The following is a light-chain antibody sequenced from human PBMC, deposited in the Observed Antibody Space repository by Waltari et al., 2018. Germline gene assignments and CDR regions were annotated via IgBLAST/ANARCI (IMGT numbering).Light chain of an antibody. CDR3: QQYDGLVVT. Sequence: EIVLTQSPGTLSLSPGERVILSCRASQYITGGWMTWYHQKPGQAPRLLIYAASTRAPGGPDRFSGSGSGTDFTLTISRLEPEDSGVYYCQQYDGLVVTFGGGTKVEIK. CDR2: AAS. J-gene: IGKJ4*01. V-gene: IGKV3-20*01. CDR1: QYITGGW.